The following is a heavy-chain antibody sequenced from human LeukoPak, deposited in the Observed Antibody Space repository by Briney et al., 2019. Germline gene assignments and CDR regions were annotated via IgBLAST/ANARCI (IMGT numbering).Heavy chain of an antibody. CDR1: GGSISSGGYY. Sequence: SETLSLTCTVSGGSISSGGYYWSWIRQHPGKGLEWIGYIYYSGSTYYNPSLKSRVTISVDTSKNQFSLKLSSVTAADTAVYYCARDRAMFSLGAFDVWGQGTMVTVSS. D-gene: IGHD3-10*02. CDR3: ARDRAMFSLGAFDV. CDR2: IYYSGST. V-gene: IGHV4-31*03. J-gene: IGHJ3*01.